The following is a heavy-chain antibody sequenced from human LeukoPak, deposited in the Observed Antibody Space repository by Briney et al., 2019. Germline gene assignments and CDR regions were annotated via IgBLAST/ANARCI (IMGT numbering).Heavy chain of an antibody. D-gene: IGHD3-3*01. CDR2: INWNGGST. CDR1: GFTVSSNY. V-gene: IGHV3-20*04. J-gene: IGHJ4*02. Sequence: GGSLRLSCAASGFTVSSNYMSWVRQAPGKGLEWVSGINWNGGSTGYADSVKGRFTISRDNAKNSLYLQMNSLRAEDTALYYCARDSGGYDFWSGYYDWGQGTLVTVSS. CDR3: ARDSGGYDFWSGYYD.